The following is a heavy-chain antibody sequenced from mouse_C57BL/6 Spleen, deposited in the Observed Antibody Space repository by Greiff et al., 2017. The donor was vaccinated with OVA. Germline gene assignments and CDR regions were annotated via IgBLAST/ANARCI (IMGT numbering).Heavy chain of an antibody. CDR1: GFTFSNYW. D-gene: IGHD2-4*01. V-gene: IGHV6-3*01. Sequence: EVQRVESGGGLVQPGGSMKLSCVASGFTFSNYWMNWVRQSPEKGLEWVAQIRLKSDNYATHYAESVKGRFTISRDDSKSSVYLQMNNLRAEDTGIYYCTGDDDYDWFAYWGQGTLVTVSA. CDR2: IRLKSDNYAT. CDR3: TGDDDYDWFAY. J-gene: IGHJ3*01.